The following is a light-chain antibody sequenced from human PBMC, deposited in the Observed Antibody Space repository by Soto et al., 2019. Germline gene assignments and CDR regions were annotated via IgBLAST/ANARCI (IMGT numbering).Light chain of an antibody. CDR2: GAS. V-gene: IGKV3-20*01. CDR3: QQYGSSPRT. CDR1: QSVSSSY. Sequence: ETVLTQSPGTLSLSPGERATLSCRASQSVSSSYLAWYQKKPGQAPRLLIYGASSRSTGIPDRFSGSGSGTDFTLTISRLEPEDFAVYYCQQYGSSPRTFGQGPKVEIK. J-gene: IGKJ1*01.